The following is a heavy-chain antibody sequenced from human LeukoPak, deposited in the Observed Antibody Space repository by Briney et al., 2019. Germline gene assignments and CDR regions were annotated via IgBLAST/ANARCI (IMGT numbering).Heavy chain of an antibody. D-gene: IGHD6-13*01. CDR2: ISYDGSNK. CDR3: AKDQWDSSSDFDY. CDR1: GFTLSSYG. V-gene: IGHV3-30*18. J-gene: IGHJ4*02. Sequence: PGGSLRLSCAASGFTLSSYGMHWVRQAPGKGLEWVAVISYDGSNKYYADSVKGRFTISRDNSKNTLYLQMNSLRAEDTAVYYCAKDQWDSSSDFDYWGQGTLVTVSS.